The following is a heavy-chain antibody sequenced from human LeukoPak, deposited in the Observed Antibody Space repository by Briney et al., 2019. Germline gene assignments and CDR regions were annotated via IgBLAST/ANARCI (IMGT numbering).Heavy chain of an antibody. CDR2: IYYSGST. CDR1: GGSISSGDYY. CDR3: ARGSIAAAGNAFDI. Sequence: PSETLSLTCTVSGGSISSGDYYWSWIRQPPGKGLEWIGYIYYSGSTYYNPSLKSLVTISVDTSKNQFSLKLRSVTAVDTAVYYCARGSIAAAGNAFDIWGQGTMVTVSS. D-gene: IGHD6-13*01. V-gene: IGHV4-30-4*08. J-gene: IGHJ3*02.